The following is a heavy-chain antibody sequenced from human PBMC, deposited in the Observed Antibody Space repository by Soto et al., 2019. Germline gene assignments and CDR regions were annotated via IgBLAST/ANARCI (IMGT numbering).Heavy chain of an antibody. Sequence: PGGSLRLSCAASGFTVSNYWMNWVRQAPGKGLVWVSHIKNDGTTSYADSVEGRFTVSRDDAKNSFYLQMNSLRADDTAVHYCAKDRGEEGLKFLEWFGGMDVWGHGTTVTVSS. CDR2: IKNDGTT. CDR3: AKDRGEEGLKFLEWFGGMDV. CDR1: GFTVSNYW. J-gene: IGHJ6*02. V-gene: IGHV3-74*01. D-gene: IGHD3-3*01.